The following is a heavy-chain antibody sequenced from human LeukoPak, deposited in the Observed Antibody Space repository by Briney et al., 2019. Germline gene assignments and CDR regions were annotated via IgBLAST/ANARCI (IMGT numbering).Heavy chain of an antibody. CDR3: ARQPYSGSLVDY. D-gene: IGHD1-26*01. J-gene: IGHJ4*02. Sequence: PSETLSLTCTVSGGSISSYYWSWIRQPPGKGLEWIGYIYYSGSTNYNPSLESRVTISVDTSKNQFSLKLSSVTAADTAVYYCARQPYSGSLVDYWGQGTLVAVSS. CDR2: IYYSGST. CDR1: GGSISSYY. V-gene: IGHV4-59*08.